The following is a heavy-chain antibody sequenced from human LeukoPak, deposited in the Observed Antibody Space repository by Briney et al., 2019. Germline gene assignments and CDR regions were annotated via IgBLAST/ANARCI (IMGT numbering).Heavy chain of an antibody. D-gene: IGHD3-10*01. CDR3: ARRPRGVIIKTWFDS. CDR1: GASISSSYSY. V-gene: IGHV4-39*07. J-gene: IGHJ5*01. Sequence: SETLSLTCTVSGASISSSYSYCTWIRQPPGKGLEWIGEINHSGSANYNPSLKSRVTILLDTSKNQFSLNLSSVTAADTAVYYCARRPRGVIIKTWFDSWGQGTLVTVSS. CDR2: INHSGSA.